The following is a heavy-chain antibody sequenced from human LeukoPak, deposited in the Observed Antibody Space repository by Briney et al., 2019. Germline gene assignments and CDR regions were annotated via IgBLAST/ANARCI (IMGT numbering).Heavy chain of an antibody. D-gene: IGHD6-13*01. CDR1: GGSISSSSYN. CDR3: ARPPGIAAAWFDP. V-gene: IGHV4-39*01. Sequence: SETLSLTCTVSGGSISSSSYNWAWIRQPPGKGLEWIGNIDNIGSTYYNPSLQSRVAISVDKSKDQFSLKLNSVTAADTAMYYCARPPGIAAAWFDPWGQGTLVTVSS. CDR2: IDNIGST. J-gene: IGHJ5*02.